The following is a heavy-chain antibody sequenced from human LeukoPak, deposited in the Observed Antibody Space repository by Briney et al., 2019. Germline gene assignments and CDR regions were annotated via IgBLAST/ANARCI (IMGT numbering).Heavy chain of an antibody. J-gene: IGHJ4*02. CDR3: TTYVVEPTLDSFDY. CDR2: IKSKTDGGTT. V-gene: IGHV3-15*01. D-gene: IGHD2-21*01. CDR1: GFTFSNAW. Sequence: GGSLRLSCAASGFTFSNAWMSWVRQAPGKGLEWVGRIKSKTDGGTTDYAAPVKGRFTISRDDSKNTLYLQMNSLKTEDTAVYYCTTYVVEPTLDSFDYWGQGTLVTVSS.